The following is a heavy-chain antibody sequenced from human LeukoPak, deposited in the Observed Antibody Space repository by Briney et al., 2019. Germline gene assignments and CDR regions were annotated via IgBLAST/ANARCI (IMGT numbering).Heavy chain of an antibody. CDR1: GGSISSYY. CDR2: IYYSGST. Sequence: SETLSPTCTVSGGSISSYYWSWIRQPPGKGLEWIGYIYYSGSTNYNPSLKSRVTISVDTSKNQFSLKLSSVTAADTAVYYCARGGYSYGSLYYYYGMDVWGQGTTVTVSS. V-gene: IGHV4-59*01. CDR3: ARGGYSYGSLYYYYGMDV. J-gene: IGHJ6*02. D-gene: IGHD5-18*01.